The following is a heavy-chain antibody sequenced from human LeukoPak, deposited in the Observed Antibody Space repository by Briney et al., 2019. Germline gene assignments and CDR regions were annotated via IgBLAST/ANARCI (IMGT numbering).Heavy chain of an antibody. J-gene: IGHJ3*02. D-gene: IGHD3-10*01. Sequence: PGGSLRLSCLASGFTFSSYAMHGVRQAPGKGLECGAVMSYDGNNRYYTDSVKGRFTISRDNSKNTVYLQMNSLRAEGTAVYYCAKERVRGVIFDAFDIWGQGTMVTVSS. CDR2: MSYDGNNR. CDR3: AKERVRGVIFDAFDI. V-gene: IGHV3-30*18. CDR1: GFTFSSYA.